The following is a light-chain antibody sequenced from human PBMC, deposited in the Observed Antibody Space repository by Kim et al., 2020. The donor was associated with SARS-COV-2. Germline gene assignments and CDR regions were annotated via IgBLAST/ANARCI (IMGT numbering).Light chain of an antibody. V-gene: IGKV3-15*01. J-gene: IGKJ1*01. CDR1: QNIANN. Sequence: EIEVTQSPATLSVSPGEGATLSYRASQNIANNLGWYQQKPGQPPRLLVYGASTRATGVPARFSGGGSGTEFTLSISSLQSEDFAVYYCQHWGTFGQGTKVEI. CDR3: QHWGT. CDR2: GAS.